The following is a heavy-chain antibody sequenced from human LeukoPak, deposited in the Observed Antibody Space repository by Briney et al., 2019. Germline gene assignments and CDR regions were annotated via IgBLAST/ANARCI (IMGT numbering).Heavy chain of an antibody. CDR1: GYSFTSYW. V-gene: IGHV5-51*01. CDR2: IYPGDSDT. D-gene: IGHD3-22*01. CDR3: ARQANYYDSSGYLYNWFDP. Sequence: RGESLKISCKGSGYSFTSYWIGWVRQMPGKGLEWMGIIYPGDSDTRYSPSFQGQVTISADKSISTAYLQWSSLKASDTAMYYCARQANYYDSSGYLYNWFDPWGQGTLVTVSS. J-gene: IGHJ5*02.